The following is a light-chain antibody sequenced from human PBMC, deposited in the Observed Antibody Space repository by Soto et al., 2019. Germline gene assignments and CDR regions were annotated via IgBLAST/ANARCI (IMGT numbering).Light chain of an antibody. CDR2: DVT. Sequence: QSVLTQPRSVSGSPGQSVTISCTGTSSNVGDYDYVSWYQQRPGKAPKLLIFDVTKRPSGVPDRFSGSKSGNMASLTISGLQTEDEADYYCCSYANSPTYVLFGGGTKVTVL. V-gene: IGLV2-11*01. J-gene: IGLJ3*02. CDR1: SSNVGDYDY. CDR3: CSYANSPTYVL.